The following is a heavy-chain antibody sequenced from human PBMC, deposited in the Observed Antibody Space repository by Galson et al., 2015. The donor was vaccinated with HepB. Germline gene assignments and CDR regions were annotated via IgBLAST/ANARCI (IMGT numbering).Heavy chain of an antibody. V-gene: IGHV1-69*04. J-gene: IGHJ3*01. Sequence: SVKVSCKASEGHFSSYTMSWVRQAPGQGLERMGRIIPVLGVANYAQWLQGRVTITGDKSKSTAYMDLNSLRSEDTAVYYCARDLSVYDYHSFDVWGQGTMVTVSS. D-gene: IGHD5/OR15-5a*01. CDR1: EGHFSSYT. CDR3: ARDLSVYDYHSFDV. CDR2: IIPVLGVA.